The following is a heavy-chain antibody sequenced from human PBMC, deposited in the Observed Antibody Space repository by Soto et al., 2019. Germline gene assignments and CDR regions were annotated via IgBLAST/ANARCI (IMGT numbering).Heavy chain of an antibody. D-gene: IGHD5-12*01. Sequence: PGGSLRLSCVISGFTFSNYWMTWVRQAPGKGLEWVANIKPDGTEKYYVDSVKGRFTISRDNAKNSLFLQMNSLRAEDTAVYYCARDGTVLVATINIFGYWGQGTPVTVSS. CDR1: GFTFSNYW. J-gene: IGHJ4*02. CDR2: IKPDGTEK. CDR3: ARDGTVLVATINIFGY. V-gene: IGHV3-7*01.